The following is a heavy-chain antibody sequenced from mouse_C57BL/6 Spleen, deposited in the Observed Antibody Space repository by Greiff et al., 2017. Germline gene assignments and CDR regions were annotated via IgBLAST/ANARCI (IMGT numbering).Heavy chain of an antibody. V-gene: IGHV1-53*01. CDR2: INPSNGGT. CDR3: ASYGNYEDYYAMDY. Sequence: LQQPGPELVKPGASVKLSCKASGYTFTSYWMHWVKQRPGQGLEWIGNINPSNGGTNYNEKFKSKATLTVDKSSSTAYMQLSSLTSEDSAVYYCASYGNYEDYYAMDYWGQGTSVTVSS. CDR1: GYTFTSYW. J-gene: IGHJ4*01. D-gene: IGHD2-1*01.